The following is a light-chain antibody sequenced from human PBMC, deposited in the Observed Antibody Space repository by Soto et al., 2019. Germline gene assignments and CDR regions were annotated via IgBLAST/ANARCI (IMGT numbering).Light chain of an antibody. CDR3: QQRHMWPIT. J-gene: IGKJ5*01. CDR2: DAY. Sequence: DIVLTQLPGTLSLSPGGRATLSCRASQSVGSSLAWYQQKPGQAPRLLIYDAYNRATGIPPRFSGSGSGTDFTLTISSLEPEDSAVYYCQQRHMWPITFGQGTRLEI. V-gene: IGKV3-11*01. CDR1: QSVGSS.